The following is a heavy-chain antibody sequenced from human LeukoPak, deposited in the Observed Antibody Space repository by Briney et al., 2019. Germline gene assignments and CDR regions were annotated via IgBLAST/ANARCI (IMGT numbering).Heavy chain of an antibody. CDR1: GFSLDRYS. CDR2: ISSASSYI. CDR3: ARLFGYCSGGNCYGDFFDY. J-gene: IGHJ4*02. D-gene: IGHD2-15*01. Sequence: PGGSLRLSCAASGFSLDRYSMNWVRQAPGKGLEWVSLISSASSYIYYSDSVEGRFTISRDNAKNSLYLQMNSLRAEDTAVYYCARLFGYCSGGNCYGDFFDYWGRGTLVTVSS. V-gene: IGHV3-21*01.